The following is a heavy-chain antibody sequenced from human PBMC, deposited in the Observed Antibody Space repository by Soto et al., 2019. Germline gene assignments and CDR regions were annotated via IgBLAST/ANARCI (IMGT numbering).Heavy chain of an antibody. Sequence: EVQLLESGGGLVQPGGALRLSCAASGFTFSSYAMRWVRQAPGKGLEWVSAISGSGGSTYYADSVKGRFTISRDNSKHTLYLQMNSLRAEDTAVYYCARRGPGTYFDYWGQGTLVTVSS. D-gene: IGHD6-13*01. V-gene: IGHV3-23*01. J-gene: IGHJ4*02. CDR1: GFTFSSYA. CDR2: ISGSGGST. CDR3: ARRGPGTYFDY.